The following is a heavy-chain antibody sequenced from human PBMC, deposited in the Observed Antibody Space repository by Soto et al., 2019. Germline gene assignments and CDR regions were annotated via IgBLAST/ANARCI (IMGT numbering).Heavy chain of an antibody. D-gene: IGHD6-19*01. CDR2: ISGSGGST. CDR1: GFTFSSYA. J-gene: IGHJ5*02. V-gene: IGHV3-23*01. CDR3: AKDPPLMGSSGWYSTNWFDP. Sequence: GGSLRLSCAASGFTFSSYAMSWVRQAPGKGLEWVSAISGSGGSTYYADSGKGRFTISRENSKNTRYLQMNSLRAEDTAVYYCAKDPPLMGSSGWYSTNWFDPWGQGTLVTVSS.